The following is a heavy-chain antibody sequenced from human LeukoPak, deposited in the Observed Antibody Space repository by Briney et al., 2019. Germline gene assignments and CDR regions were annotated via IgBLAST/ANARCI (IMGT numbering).Heavy chain of an antibody. V-gene: IGHV3-23*01. D-gene: IGHD3-22*01. Sequence: GGSLRLSCAASGFTFSSNGMSWVRKAPGKGLEWVSSISGSGDKTYYADSVKGRFTISRDNSKSTMYLQMNSLRAEDTAVYHCAKTNGYYDLWGPGTLVIVSS. CDR1: GFTFSSNG. CDR3: AKTNGYYDL. CDR2: ISGSGDKT. J-gene: IGHJ4*02.